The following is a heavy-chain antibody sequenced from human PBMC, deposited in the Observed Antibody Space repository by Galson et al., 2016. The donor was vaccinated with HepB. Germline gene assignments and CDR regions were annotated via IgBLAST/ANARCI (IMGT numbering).Heavy chain of an antibody. CDR1: GSSMYNYY. Sequence: ETLSLTCTVSGSSMYNYYWSWIRQPPGKGLEWIAYAYNTENTNYNPSLKSRVTISVDMSKNQFSLTLSSVTAADTAIYYCTSPAAVRGAYYTFDYWGQGNLVTVSS. V-gene: IGHV4-59*12. CDR2: AYNTENT. D-gene: IGHD1-26*01. J-gene: IGHJ4*02. CDR3: TSPAAVRGAYYTFDY.